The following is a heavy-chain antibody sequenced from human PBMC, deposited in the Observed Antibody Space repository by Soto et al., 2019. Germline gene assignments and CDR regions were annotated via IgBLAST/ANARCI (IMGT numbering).Heavy chain of an antibody. CDR2: ITWSSDSM. CDR3: AKEDSGFSGYMDV. V-gene: IGHV3-9*01. CDR1: GFTFYNHG. D-gene: IGHD3-10*01. J-gene: IGHJ6*03. Sequence: EVQLVESGGGLVQPGRSLRLSCVASGFTFYNHGMHWVRQAPGRGLEWVSGITWSSDSMGYADSVKGQFTISRDNAKNSLYLQMNSLRPEDTALYYCAKEDSGFSGYMDVWGKGTTVTVSS.